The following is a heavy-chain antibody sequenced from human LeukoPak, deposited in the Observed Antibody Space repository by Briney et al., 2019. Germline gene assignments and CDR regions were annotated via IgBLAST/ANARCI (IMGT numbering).Heavy chain of an antibody. Sequence: SETLSLTCTVSGGPLSAYYWRWIREPRGKGVEWIGYIYDNGNTNYNPSLKRRVTISEDKSKNQFFLKLSSVNAADTAVYYCGTGQTGSTLRGYWGQGPLVTVSS. CDR3: GTGQTGSTLRGY. CDR1: GGPLSAYY. V-gene: IGHV4-59*03. D-gene: IGHD1-1*01. J-gene: IGHJ4*02. CDR2: IYDNGNT.